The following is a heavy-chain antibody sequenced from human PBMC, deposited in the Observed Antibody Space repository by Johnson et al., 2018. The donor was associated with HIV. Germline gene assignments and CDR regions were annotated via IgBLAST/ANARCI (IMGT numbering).Heavy chain of an antibody. J-gene: IGHJ3*02. CDR2: IGYDGNDK. V-gene: IGHV3-30*04. CDR3: AKDREYYDILTGYYISLSSWDAFDI. D-gene: IGHD3-9*01. Sequence: QVQLVESGGGVVQPGRSLRLSCAASGFTFSSYTMQWVRQAPGKGLEWVAAIGYDGNDKDYADSVKGRFTISRDNSKNTLYLQMNSLRAEDTAVYYCAKDREYYDILTGYYISLSSWDAFDIWGQGTMVTVSS. CDR1: GFTFSSYT.